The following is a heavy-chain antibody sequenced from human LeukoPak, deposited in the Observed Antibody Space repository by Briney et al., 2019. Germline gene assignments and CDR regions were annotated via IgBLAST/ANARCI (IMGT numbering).Heavy chain of an antibody. J-gene: IGHJ3*02. CDR1: GYTFNNYW. CDR3: ARGVYDFDI. CDR2: IKQDESEK. Sequence: GGCLRLSCAASGYTFNNYWKSWVRKAPGKGLEWVANIKQDESEKYYVDSVKGRFTISRDNAKNSLYLQMNSLRAEDTALFYCARGVYDFDIWGQGTMVTVSS. V-gene: IGHV3-7*01.